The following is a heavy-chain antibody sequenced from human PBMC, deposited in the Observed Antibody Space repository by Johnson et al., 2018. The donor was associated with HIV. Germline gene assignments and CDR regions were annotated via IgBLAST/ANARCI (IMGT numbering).Heavy chain of an antibody. J-gene: IGHJ3*02. D-gene: IGHD4-17*01. CDR3: ARDVTKDAFDI. CDR2: IRYDGSNK. V-gene: IGHV3-30*02. Sequence: QVQLVESGGGVVQPGRSLRLSCAASGFTFSTYVMHWVRQAPGKGLEWVAFIRYDGSNKYYADSVKGRFTISRDNSKNTLYLQMNSLGAEDTAVYYCARDVTKDAFDIWGQGTMVTVSS. CDR1: GFTFSTYV.